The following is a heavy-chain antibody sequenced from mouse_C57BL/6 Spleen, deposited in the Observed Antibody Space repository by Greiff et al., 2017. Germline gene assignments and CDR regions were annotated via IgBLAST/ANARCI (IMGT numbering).Heavy chain of an antibody. CDR2: ILPGSGST. V-gene: IGHV1-9*01. CDR1: GYTFTDYW. CDR3: ARSSYDCSSDPHWYFDV. D-gene: IGHD1-1*01. J-gene: IGHJ1*03. Sequence: QVQLQQSGAELMKPGASVKLSCKATGYTFTDYWIEWVKQRPGHGLEWIGEILPGSGSTNYNEKFKGKATLTADTSSNTAYMQLSSLTTEDSAIYYCARSSYDCSSDPHWYFDVWGTGTTVTVSS.